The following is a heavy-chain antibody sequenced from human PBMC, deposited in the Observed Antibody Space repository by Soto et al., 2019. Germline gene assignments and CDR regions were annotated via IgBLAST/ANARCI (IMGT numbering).Heavy chain of an antibody. J-gene: IGHJ3*02. D-gene: IGHD3-22*01. Sequence: GASVKVSCKASGGTFSSYAISWVRQAPGRGLEWMGGIIPIFGTANYAQKFQGRATITADESTSTAYMQLSRPRSEDTTVYYCARDLSLYDSSGYSNNDAFDIWGQGTMVSVSS. CDR3: ARDLSLYDSSGYSNNDAFDI. CDR2: IIPIFGTA. CDR1: GGTFSSYA. V-gene: IGHV1-69*13.